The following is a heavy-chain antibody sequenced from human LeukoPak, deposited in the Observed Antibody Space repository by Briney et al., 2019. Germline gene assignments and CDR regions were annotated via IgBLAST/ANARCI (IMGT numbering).Heavy chain of an antibody. D-gene: IGHD3-22*01. J-gene: IGHJ4*02. CDR3: AKDLPSYYYDSSGYYRY. Sequence: GGSLRLSCAASGFTFSSYAMSWVRQAPGKGLEWVSHITASGTAMFYADSVKGRFTISRDNAKNSLYLQMNSLRDEDTAVYYCAKDLPSYYYDSSGYYRYWGQGTLVTVSS. CDR2: ITASGTAM. V-gene: IGHV3-23*01. CDR1: GFTFSSYA.